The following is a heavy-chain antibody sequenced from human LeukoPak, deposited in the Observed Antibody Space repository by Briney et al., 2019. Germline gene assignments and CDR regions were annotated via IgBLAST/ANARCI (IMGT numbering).Heavy chain of an antibody. D-gene: IGHD3-22*01. CDR3: ARDRSGYYDY. J-gene: IGHJ4*02. CDR1: GGSISSGGYY. V-gene: IGHV4-31*03. Sequence: SETLSLTCTVSGGSISSGGYYWSWIRQRPGKGLEWIGYIYYSGSTYYNPSLKSRVTISVDTSKNQFSLKLSSVTAADTAVYYCARDRSGYYDYWGQGTLVTVSS. CDR2: IYYSGST.